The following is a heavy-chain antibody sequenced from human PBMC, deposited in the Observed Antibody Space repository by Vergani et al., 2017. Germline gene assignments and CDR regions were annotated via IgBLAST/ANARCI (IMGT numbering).Heavy chain of an antibody. D-gene: IGHD2-8*01. CDR3: ARGRTIVLMVYRNWFDP. CDR2: IYYSGST. J-gene: IGHJ5*02. Sequence: QVQLPESGPGLVKPSETLSLTCTVSGGSLSSYYWSWIRQPPGKGLEWIGYIYYSGSTNYNPSLKSRVTISVDTSKNQFSLKLSSVTAADTAVYYCARGRTIVLMVYRNWFDPWGQGTLVTVSS. CDR1: GGSLSSYY. V-gene: IGHV4-59*01.